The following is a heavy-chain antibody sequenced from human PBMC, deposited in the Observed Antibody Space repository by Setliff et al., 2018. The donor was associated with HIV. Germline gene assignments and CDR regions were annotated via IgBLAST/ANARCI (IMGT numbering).Heavy chain of an antibody. J-gene: IGHJ4*02. CDR3: AKSPGFSGYGGSG. D-gene: IGHD5-12*01. V-gene: IGHV4-30-2*01. CDR2: IYQSGST. Sequence: SETLSLTCAVFGGSINSGGYSWSWIRQPPGKGLEWIGYIYQSGSTYYNPSLKSRITLSVDTSKNQFSLRLTSVTAADTAVYYCAKSPGFSGYGGSGWGQGTLVTVSS. CDR1: GGSINSGGYS.